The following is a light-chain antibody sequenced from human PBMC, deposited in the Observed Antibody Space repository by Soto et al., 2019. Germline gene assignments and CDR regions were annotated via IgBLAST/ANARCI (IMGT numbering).Light chain of an antibody. CDR3: QQYYSTPYT. J-gene: IGKJ2*01. CDR2: WAS. CDR1: QSVLYSSNNKNY. Sequence: DIVMTQSPDSLAVSLGERATINCKSSQSVLYSSNNKNYLAWYQQKPGQPPRLLIYWASTRESGVPDRFSGSRSLTDFRRTISALQAEDVAVYYCQQYYSTPYTFGQGTKLEIK. V-gene: IGKV4-1*01.